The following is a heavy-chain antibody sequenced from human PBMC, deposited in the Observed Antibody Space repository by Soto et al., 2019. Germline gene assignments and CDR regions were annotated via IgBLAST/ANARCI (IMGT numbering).Heavy chain of an antibody. CDR1: GGSFSGYY. Sequence: QVQLQQWGAGLLNPSETLSLTCAVYGGSFSGYYWSWIRQPPGTGLEWIWEINNSGSTNYNPSLKCRVTLSVHTSKNQVSLKLTSVTAAYTAVYYCARDKMTALFDYWGQGTLATVSS. V-gene: IGHV4-34*01. D-gene: IGHD2-21*02. J-gene: IGHJ4*02. CDR3: ARDKMTALFDY. CDR2: INNSGST.